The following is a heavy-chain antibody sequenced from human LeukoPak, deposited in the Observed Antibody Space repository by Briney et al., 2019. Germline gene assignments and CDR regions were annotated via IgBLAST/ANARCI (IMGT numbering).Heavy chain of an antibody. CDR1: GLSFSRYW. J-gene: IGHJ4*02. CDR3: AKDLSSGWYLENYFDY. V-gene: IGHV3-23*01. CDR2: ISGSGGST. Sequence: GGSLRLSCAASGLSFSRYWMSWVRQAPGKGLEWVSAISGSGGSTYYADSVKGRFTISRDNSKNTLYLQMNSLRAEDTAVYYCAKDLSSGWYLENYFDYWGQGTLVTVSS. D-gene: IGHD6-19*01.